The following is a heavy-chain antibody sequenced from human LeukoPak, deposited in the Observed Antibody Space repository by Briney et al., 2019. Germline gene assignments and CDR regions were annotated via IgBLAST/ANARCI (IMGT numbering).Heavy chain of an antibody. CDR1: GGSINGYY. V-gene: IGHV4-59*01. Sequence: PSETLSLTCTVSGGSINGYYWSWIRQVPGKGLEWIGYIYYTGGSTNYNPSLKSRVTISVDTPKNQFSLKLTSVTPADTAVYYCARGSILDYWGQGTLVTVSS. J-gene: IGHJ4*02. CDR2: IYYTGGST. CDR3: ARGSILDY.